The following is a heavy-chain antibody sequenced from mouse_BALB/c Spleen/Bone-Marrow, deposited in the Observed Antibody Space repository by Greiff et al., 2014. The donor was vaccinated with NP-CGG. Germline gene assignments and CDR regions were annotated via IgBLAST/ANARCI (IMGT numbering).Heavy chain of an antibody. CDR2: INPYNDGT. J-gene: IGHJ2*01. CDR3: AREGVDYFDY. CDR1: GYTFTSYV. Sequence: VQLKESGPELVKPGASVKMSCKASGYTFTSYVMHWVKQKPGQGLEWIGYINPYNDGTKYNEKFKGKAALTSDKSSSTAYMELSSLTSEDSAVYYCAREGVDYFDYWGQGTTLTVSS. V-gene: IGHV1-14*01.